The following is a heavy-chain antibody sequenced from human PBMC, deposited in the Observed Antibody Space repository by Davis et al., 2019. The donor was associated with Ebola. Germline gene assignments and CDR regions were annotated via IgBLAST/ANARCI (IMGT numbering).Heavy chain of an antibody. V-gene: IGHV4-34*01. Sequence: SETLSLTCTIYGGSFSGYYWSWIRQPPGKGLEWIGETGHSGSTNYNPSLKSRVTISVDTSKNQFSLKLSSVTAADTAVYYCARGERWYCSGGSCYSGSWFDPWGQGTLVTVSS. J-gene: IGHJ5*02. CDR1: GGSFSGYY. D-gene: IGHD2-15*01. CDR3: ARGERWYCSGGSCYSGSWFDP. CDR2: TGHSGST.